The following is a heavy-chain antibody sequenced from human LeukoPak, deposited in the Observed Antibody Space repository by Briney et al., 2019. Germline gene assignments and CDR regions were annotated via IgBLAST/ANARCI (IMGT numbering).Heavy chain of an antibody. CDR2: IYSGGST. Sequence: PGGSLRLSCAASGFTVSSNFMSWVRQAPGKGLEWVSVIYSGGSTYYADSVKGRFTISRDNSKNTLYLHMNSLRVEDTAVYYCALGLVTDYWGQGTLVTVSS. CDR3: ALGLVTDY. D-gene: IGHD3-9*01. V-gene: IGHV3-66*01. J-gene: IGHJ4*02. CDR1: GFTVSSNF.